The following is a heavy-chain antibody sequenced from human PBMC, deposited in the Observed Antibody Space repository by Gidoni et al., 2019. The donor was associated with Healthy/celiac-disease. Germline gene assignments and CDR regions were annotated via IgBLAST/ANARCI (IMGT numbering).Heavy chain of an antibody. Sequence: QVQLVESGGGVVQPGRSLRLSCAASGFTFSSYGMTWVRLAPGKGLEWVAVIWYDGSNKYYADSVKGRFTISRDNSKNTLYLQMNSLRAEDTAVYYCAREGIAAADYYYYYGMDVWGQGTTVTVSS. V-gene: IGHV3-33*01. CDR1: GFTFSSYG. CDR3: AREGIAAADYYYYYGMDV. J-gene: IGHJ6*02. D-gene: IGHD6-13*01. CDR2: IWYDGSNK.